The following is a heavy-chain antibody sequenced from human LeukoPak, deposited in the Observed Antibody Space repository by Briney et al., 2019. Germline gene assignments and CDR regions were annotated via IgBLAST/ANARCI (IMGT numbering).Heavy chain of an antibody. CDR3: ARDGCGGSCFHYYYYYMDV. V-gene: IGHV4-61*02. J-gene: IGHJ6*03. Sequence: PSQTLSLTCTVSSVSISSSNYYWSWLRQPAGKGLEWIGRISTIGITNYNPSLNSQVTISIDTSKNQFSLKLSSVTAADTAVYYCARDGCGGSCFHYYYYYMDVWGKGTTVTISS. CDR1: SVSISSSNYY. CDR2: ISTIGIT. D-gene: IGHD2-15*01.